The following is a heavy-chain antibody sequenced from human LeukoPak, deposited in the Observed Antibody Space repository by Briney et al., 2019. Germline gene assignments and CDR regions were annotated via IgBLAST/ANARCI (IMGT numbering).Heavy chain of an antibody. CDR3: AKGQGVVAATGTDY. Sequence: GGSLRLSCAASGFTFISYAMSWVRQAPGKGLEWVSAISGSGGSTYYADSVKGRFTISRDNSKNTLYLQMNSLRAEDTAVYYCAKGQGVVAATGTDYWGQGTLVTVSS. J-gene: IGHJ4*02. D-gene: IGHD2-15*01. CDR2: ISGSGGST. V-gene: IGHV3-23*01. CDR1: GFTFISYA.